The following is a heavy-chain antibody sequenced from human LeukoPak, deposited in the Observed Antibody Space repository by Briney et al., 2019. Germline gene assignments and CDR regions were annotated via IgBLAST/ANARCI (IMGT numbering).Heavy chain of an antibody. CDR3: ASCGGDCYSWDY. Sequence: PSETLSLTCAVSGVSISNPHWWSWVRQPPGKGLEWIGEIYYSGSTNYNPSLKSRVTISVDKSKNQFSLKLSSVTAADTAVYYCASCGGDCYSWDYWGQGTLVTVSS. CDR2: IYYSGST. D-gene: IGHD2-21*02. J-gene: IGHJ4*02. CDR1: GVSISNPHW. V-gene: IGHV4-4*02.